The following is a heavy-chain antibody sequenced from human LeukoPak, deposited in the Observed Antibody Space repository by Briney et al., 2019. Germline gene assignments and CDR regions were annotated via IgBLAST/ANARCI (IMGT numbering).Heavy chain of an antibody. D-gene: IGHD2-15*01. J-gene: IGHJ4*02. V-gene: IGHV3-23*01. Sequence: TGGSLRLSCAASGFTFSSYDMTWVRQAPGKGLEWVSTFGGSGTSTYYADSVKGRFTISRDNSKNTLYLQMNGLRAEDTAVYYCAKGSSCDYWGQGTLVTVSS. CDR2: FGGSGTST. CDR3: AKGSSCDY. CDR1: GFTFSSYD.